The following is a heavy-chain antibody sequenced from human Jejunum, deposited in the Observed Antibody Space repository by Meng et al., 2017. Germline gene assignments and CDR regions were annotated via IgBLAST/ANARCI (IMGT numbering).Heavy chain of an antibody. CDR3: AKAIGNWYFDL. D-gene: IGHD1-26*01. J-gene: IGHJ2*01. CDR2: ISGSGSTT. Sequence: GQLVASGGGLVQPGGSLRLSCAASGFISDYYAMSWVRQAPGKGLEWVSAISGSGSTTYYADSVKGRFTSSRDSSKNTVYLQMNSLRVEDTAVYYCAKAIGNWYFDLWGRGTLVTVSS. CDR1: GFISDYYA. V-gene: IGHV3-23*04.